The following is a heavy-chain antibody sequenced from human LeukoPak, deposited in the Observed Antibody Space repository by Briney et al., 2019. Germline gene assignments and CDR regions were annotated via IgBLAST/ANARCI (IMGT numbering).Heavy chain of an antibody. CDR1: GFTFSSYA. J-gene: IGHJ6*02. Sequence: GGSLRLSCAASGFTFSSYAMSWVRQAPGKGLEWVSAISGSGGSTYYADSVKGRFTISRDNSKNTLYLQMNSLRAEDTAVYYCAKDMSGTLGYYGMDVWGQGTTVTVSS. V-gene: IGHV3-23*01. D-gene: IGHD1-26*01. CDR3: AKDMSGTLGYYGMDV. CDR2: ISGSGGST.